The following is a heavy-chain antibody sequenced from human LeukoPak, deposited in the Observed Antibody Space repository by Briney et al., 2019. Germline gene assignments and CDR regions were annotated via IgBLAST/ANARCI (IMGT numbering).Heavy chain of an antibody. J-gene: IGHJ4*02. CDR1: RDSFSTKNYY. CDR3: ARGTGGGYYDSSGYYYDY. D-gene: IGHD3-22*01. V-gene: IGHV4-39*07. Sequence: ETLSLTCTVSRDSFSTKNYYWGWIRQPPGKGREGIGNIVYTGTTFYPPSLNSRVTISVDRSKNQFSLKLSSVTAADTAVHYCARGTGGGYYDSSGYYYDYWGQGTLVTVSS. CDR2: IVYTGTT.